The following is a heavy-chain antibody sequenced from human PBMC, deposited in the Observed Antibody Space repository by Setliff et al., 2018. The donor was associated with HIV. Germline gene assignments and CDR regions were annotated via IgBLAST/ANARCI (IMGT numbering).Heavy chain of an antibody. V-gene: IGHV3-21*04. CDR3: ARETTGWFGELAAAFDL. CDR2: VSPSCDAT. J-gene: IGHJ3*01. D-gene: IGHD3-10*01. Sequence: PGESLKISCAASGFTFSSYWMHWVRQAPGEGLEWVSTVSPSCDATYYADSVKGRFTISRDNAKTSLYLQMKSLRVEDTAVYYCARETTGWFGELAAAFDLWGQGTLVTVSS. CDR1: GFTFSSYW.